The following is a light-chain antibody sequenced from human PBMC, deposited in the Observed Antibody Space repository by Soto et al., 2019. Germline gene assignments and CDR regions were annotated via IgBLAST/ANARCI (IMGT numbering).Light chain of an antibody. Sequence: EIVLTQSPGTLSLSPGERATLSCRARQSVSSSYLAWYQQKPGPAPRLLIYGASSRATGIPDRFSGRGSGTAFTLTISRLEPEDFAVYYCQQYGSSPLTFGGGTKVEIK. V-gene: IGKV3-20*01. CDR1: QSVSSSY. J-gene: IGKJ4*01. CDR2: GAS. CDR3: QQYGSSPLT.